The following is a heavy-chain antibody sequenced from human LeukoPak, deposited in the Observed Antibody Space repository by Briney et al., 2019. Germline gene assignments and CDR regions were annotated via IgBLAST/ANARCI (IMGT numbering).Heavy chain of an antibody. V-gene: IGHV4-59*08. D-gene: IGHD3-10*01. CDR3: ARLPSGTLNPPFDY. CDR1: GGSIYNYY. CDR2: IYYSGST. Sequence: SETLSLTCTVSGGSIYNYYWSWIRQPPGKGLESIGYIYYSGSTIYNPSLKSRVTISVDTSKNQFSLKLTSVTAADTAVYYCARLPSGTLNPPFDYWGQGSLVTVSS. J-gene: IGHJ4*02.